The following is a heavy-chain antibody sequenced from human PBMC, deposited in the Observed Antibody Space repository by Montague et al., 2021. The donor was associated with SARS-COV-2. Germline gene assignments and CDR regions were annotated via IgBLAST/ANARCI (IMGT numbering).Heavy chain of an antibody. CDR1: GGSFSGYY. V-gene: IGHV4-34*01. CDR3: ARSGWEQLVRARYYYYGMDV. Sequence: SETLSLTCTVYGGSFSGYYWSWIRQPPGKGLEWIGEITHSGSTNYNPSLKSRVTISVDTSKNQFSLKLSSVTAADTAVYYCARSGWEQLVRARYYYYGMDVWGQGTTVTVSS. D-gene: IGHD6-6*01. CDR2: ITHSGST. J-gene: IGHJ6*02.